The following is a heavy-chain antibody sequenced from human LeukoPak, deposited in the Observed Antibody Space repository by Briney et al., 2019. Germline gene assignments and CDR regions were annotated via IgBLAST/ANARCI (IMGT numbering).Heavy chain of an antibody. CDR1: GFTFSSYA. CDR2: ISGRGDAT. J-gene: IGHJ4*02. V-gene: IGHV3-23*01. Sequence: PGGSLRLSCAASGFTFSSYAMTWVRQAPGKGLEWVSGISGRGDATYYTDSVKGRFTISRDNSKNTLDLQMNSLRAEDTAVYYCAKGRGYSNSGVDCWGQGTLVTVSS. D-gene: IGHD6-6*01. CDR3: AKGRGYSNSGVDC.